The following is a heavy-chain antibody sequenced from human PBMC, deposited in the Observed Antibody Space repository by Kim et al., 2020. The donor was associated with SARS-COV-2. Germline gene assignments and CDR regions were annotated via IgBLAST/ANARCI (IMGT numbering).Heavy chain of an antibody. J-gene: IGHJ3*02. CDR3: AAGSSWPDAFDI. D-gene: IGHD6-13*01. CDR2: IVVGSGNT. Sequence: SVKVSCKASGFTFTSSAMQWVRQARGQRLEWIGWIVVGSGNTNYAQKFQERVTITRDMSTSTAYMELSSLRSEDTAVYYCAAGSSWPDAFDIWGQGTMVTVSS. CDR1: GFTFTSSA. V-gene: IGHV1-58*02.